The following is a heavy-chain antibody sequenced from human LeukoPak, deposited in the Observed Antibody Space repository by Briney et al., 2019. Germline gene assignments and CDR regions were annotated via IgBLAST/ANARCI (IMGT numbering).Heavy chain of an antibody. D-gene: IGHD6-13*01. CDR2: ISGSGGST. V-gene: IGHV3-23*01. CDR1: GFTFSSYS. Sequence: PGGSLRLSCAASGFTFSSYSMNRVRQAPGKGLGWVSAISGSGGSTYYADSVKGRFTISRDNSKNTLYLQMNSLRAEDTAVYYCAKVGAAGNPEYFQHWGQGTLVTVSS. J-gene: IGHJ1*01. CDR3: AKVGAAGNPEYFQH.